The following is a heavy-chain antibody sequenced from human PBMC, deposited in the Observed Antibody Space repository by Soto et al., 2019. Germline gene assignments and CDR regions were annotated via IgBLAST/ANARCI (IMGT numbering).Heavy chain of an antibody. CDR3: AREWGDSSGYYHDY. CDR2: IIPILGIA. CDR1: GGTFSSYT. V-gene: IGHV1-69*08. D-gene: IGHD3-22*01. J-gene: IGHJ4*02. Sequence: QVQLVQSGAEVKKPGSSVKVSCKASGGTFSSYTISWVRQAPGQGLEWMGRIIPILGIANYAQKFQGRVTITEDKSTSTAYMEMSSLRSEDTAVYYCAREWGDSSGYYHDYWGQGTLATVSS.